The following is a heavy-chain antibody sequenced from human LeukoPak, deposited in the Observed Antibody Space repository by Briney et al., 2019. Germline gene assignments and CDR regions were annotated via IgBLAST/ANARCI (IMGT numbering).Heavy chain of an antibody. D-gene: IGHD3-3*01. V-gene: IGHV4-34*01. J-gene: IGHJ6*02. CDR2: INHSGST. CDR1: GGSFSGYY. CDR3: ARERYDFWSGYYGMDV. Sequence: SETLSLTCAVYGGSFSGYYWSWIRQPPGKGLEWIGEINHSGSTNYNPSLKSRVTISVDTSKSQFSLKLSSVTAADTAVYYCARERYDFWSGYYGMDVWGQGTTVTVSS.